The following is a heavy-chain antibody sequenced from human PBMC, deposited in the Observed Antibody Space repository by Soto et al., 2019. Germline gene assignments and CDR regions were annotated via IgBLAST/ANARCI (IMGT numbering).Heavy chain of an antibody. J-gene: IGHJ4*02. Sequence: QVQLQESGPGLVKPSQTLSLTCTVSGASISSDDYYWSWIRLPPGKGLEWIGYIYYNGNTYYNPSLQSRVTISRDTTKNQFSLKLTSVTAADTAVYYRASPKPQMATLAYWGKGTLVTVSS. CDR3: ASPKPQMATLAY. D-gene: IGHD5-12*01. CDR1: GASISSDDYY. CDR2: IYYNGNT. V-gene: IGHV4-30-4*01.